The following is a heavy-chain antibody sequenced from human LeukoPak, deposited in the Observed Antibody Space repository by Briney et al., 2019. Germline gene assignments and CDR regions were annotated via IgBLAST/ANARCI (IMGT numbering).Heavy chain of an antibody. CDR1: GGSISSYY. CDR2: IYYSGST. J-gene: IGHJ5*02. Sequence: SETLSLTCTVSGGSISSYYWSWIRQPPGKGLEWIGYIYYSGSTNYNPSLKSRVTISVDTSKNQFSLKLSSVTAADTAVYYCARGTIAGFDPWGQGTLVTVSS. V-gene: IGHV4-59*12. CDR3: ARGTIAGFDP.